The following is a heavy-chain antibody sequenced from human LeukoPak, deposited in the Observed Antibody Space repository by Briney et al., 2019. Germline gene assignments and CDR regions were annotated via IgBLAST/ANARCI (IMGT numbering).Heavy chain of an antibody. J-gene: IGHJ3*02. D-gene: IGHD4-17*01. CDR3: ARETVTPDAFDI. CDR2: TWYDGSNK. CDR1: GFTFRTYG. Sequence: PGGSLRLSCAASGFTFRTYGMHWVRQAPGKGLEWVAVTWYDGSNKYYADSVKGRFTISRDNSKNTLYLQMNSLRAEDTAAYYCARETVTPDAFDIWGQGTMVTVSS. V-gene: IGHV3-33*01.